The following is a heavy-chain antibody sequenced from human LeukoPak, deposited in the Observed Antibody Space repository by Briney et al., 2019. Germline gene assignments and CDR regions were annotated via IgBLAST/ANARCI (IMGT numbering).Heavy chain of an antibody. J-gene: IGHJ4*02. CDR2: INPNSGGT. D-gene: IGHD3-10*01. CDR3: ARDQRRLWFGDLSYYFDY. Sequence: ASVKVSCKASGYTFTGYYMHWVRQAPGQGLEWMGWINPNSGGTNYAQKFQGRVTMTRDTSISTAYMELSSLRSDDTAVYYCARDQRRLWFGDLSYYFDYWGQGTLVTASS. V-gene: IGHV1-2*02. CDR1: GYTFTGYY.